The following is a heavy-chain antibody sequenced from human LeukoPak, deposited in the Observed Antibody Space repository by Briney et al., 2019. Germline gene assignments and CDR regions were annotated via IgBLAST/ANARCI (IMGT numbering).Heavy chain of an antibody. V-gene: IGHV1-69*13. D-gene: IGHD3-22*01. Sequence: GASVKVSCKASGYTFTGYYMHWVRQAPGQGLEWMGGIIPIFGTANYAQKFQGRVTITADESTSTAYMELRSLRPEDTAVYYCARGNKYYYDSSGYYHWGQGTLVTVSS. CDR1: GYTFTGYY. J-gene: IGHJ5*02. CDR2: IIPIFGTA. CDR3: ARGNKYYYDSSGYYH.